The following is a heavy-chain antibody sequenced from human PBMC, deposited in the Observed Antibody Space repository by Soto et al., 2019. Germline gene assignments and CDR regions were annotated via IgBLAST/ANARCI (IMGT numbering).Heavy chain of an antibody. J-gene: IGHJ4*02. CDR3: ARDKITGLFDY. V-gene: IGHV4-34*01. Sequence: SETLSLTCAVYGGSFSGYYWTWIRQPPGTGLEWIGEINHSGSTHYNPSLKSRVTISVDTSKNQLSLKLTSVTAADTAVYYCARDKITGLFDYWGQGTLVTVS. CDR2: INHSGST. D-gene: IGHD2-8*02. CDR1: GGSFSGYY.